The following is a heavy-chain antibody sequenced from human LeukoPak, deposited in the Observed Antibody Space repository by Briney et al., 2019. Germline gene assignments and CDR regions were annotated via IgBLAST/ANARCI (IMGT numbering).Heavy chain of an antibody. CDR2: INHSGST. CDR3: ARHKRAGSVLLWFGELLGDFDY. Sequence: PSETLSLTCAVYGGSFSWYYWSWIRQPPGKGLEWIGEINHSGSTNYNPSLKSRVTISVDKSKNQFSLKLSTVTAADTAVYYCARHKRAGSVLLWFGELLGDFDYWGQGTLVTVSS. CDR1: GGSFSWYY. V-gene: IGHV4-34*01. D-gene: IGHD3-10*01. J-gene: IGHJ4*02.